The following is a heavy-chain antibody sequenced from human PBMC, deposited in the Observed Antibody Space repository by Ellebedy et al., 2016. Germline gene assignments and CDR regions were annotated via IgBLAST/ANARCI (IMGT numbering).Heavy chain of an antibody. CDR2: IYSGGST. V-gene: IGHV3-66*01. Sequence: GGSLRLXCAASGFTVSNNYMSWVRQAPGKGLEWVSVIYSGGSTYYADSVKGRFTISRDNSKNTLYLQMNSLRAADTAVCYCARDRPDVGATPDWGQGTLVTVSS. CDR3: ARDRPDVGATPD. CDR1: GFTVSNNY. J-gene: IGHJ4*02. D-gene: IGHD1-26*01.